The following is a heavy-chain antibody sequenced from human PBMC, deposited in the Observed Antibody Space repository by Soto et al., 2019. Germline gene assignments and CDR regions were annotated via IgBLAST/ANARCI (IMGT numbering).Heavy chain of an antibody. CDR2: INAGNGNT. D-gene: IGHD6-19*01. J-gene: IGHJ4*02. CDR3: ARAVAVPADFDY. Sequence: QVQLVQSGAEEKKPGASVKVSCKASGYTFTSYSMHWVRQAPGQRLEWMGWINAGNGNTKYSQKFQGRVTITRDTSASTAYMELSSLRSEDTAVYYCARAVAVPADFDYWGQGTLVTVSS. V-gene: IGHV1-3*05. CDR1: GYTFTSYS.